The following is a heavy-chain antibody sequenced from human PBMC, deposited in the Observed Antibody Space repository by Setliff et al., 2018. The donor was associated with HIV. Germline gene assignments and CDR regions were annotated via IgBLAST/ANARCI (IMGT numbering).Heavy chain of an antibody. Sequence: SETLSLTCAVYGGSFSGYYWSWIRQPPGKGLEWIGEINHSGSTNYNPPLKSRVTISVDTSKNQFSLKLSSVTAADTAVYYCARRGRTGNSYVLSWFDPWGQGTLVTVSS. D-gene: IGHD3-10*02. CDR1: GGSFSGYY. J-gene: IGHJ5*02. V-gene: IGHV4-34*01. CDR3: ARRGRTGNSYVLSWFDP. CDR2: INHSGST.